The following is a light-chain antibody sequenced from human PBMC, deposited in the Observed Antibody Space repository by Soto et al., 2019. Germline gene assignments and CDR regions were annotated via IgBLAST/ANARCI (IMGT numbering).Light chain of an antibody. CDR3: QEYGTSRT. CDR1: QSVSTGY. V-gene: IGKV3-20*01. Sequence: EIVLTQSPGTLSLSSGERATLSCRASQSVSTGYLAWYQQKLGQAPRLLIYGASSRATGIPDRFSGSGSGTDFTLTISRLEPEDFAVYYCQEYGTSRTFGQGTKVEIK. CDR2: GAS. J-gene: IGKJ1*01.